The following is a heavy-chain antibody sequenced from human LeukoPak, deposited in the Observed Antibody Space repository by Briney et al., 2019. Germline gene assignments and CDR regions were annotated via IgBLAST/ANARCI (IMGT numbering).Heavy chain of an antibody. Sequence: GGSLRLSCAASGFTFSSYAMHWVRQAPGKGLEWVAVISYDGSNKYYADSVKGRFTISRDNAKSSLYLQMNSLRAEDTAVYYCAREVDYWGQGTLVTVSS. CDR2: ISYDGSNK. V-gene: IGHV3-30-3*01. CDR3: AREVDY. J-gene: IGHJ4*02. CDR1: GFTFSSYA.